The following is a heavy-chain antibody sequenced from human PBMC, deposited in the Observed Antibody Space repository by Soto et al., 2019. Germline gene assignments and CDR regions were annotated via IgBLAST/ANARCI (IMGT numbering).Heavy chain of an antibody. CDR1: GFTFSSYG. J-gene: IGHJ5*02. CDR2: IWYDGSNK. D-gene: IGHD6-13*01. V-gene: IGHV3-33*01. Sequence: PGGPLRHSCAAVGFTFSSYGMHRVRQAPGKGLEWVAVIWYDGSNKYYADSVKGRFTISRDNSKNTLYLQMNSLRAEDTAAYYCARDPEPYIAAADPNWFDPWGQGTLVTVSS. CDR3: ARDPEPYIAAADPNWFDP.